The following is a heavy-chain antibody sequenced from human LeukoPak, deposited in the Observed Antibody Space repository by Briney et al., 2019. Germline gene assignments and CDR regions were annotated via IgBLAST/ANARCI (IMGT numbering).Heavy chain of an antibody. CDR2: IYSGGST. J-gene: IGHJ5*02. D-gene: IGHD6-13*01. Sequence: PGGSLRLSCAASGFTFSSYSMNWVRQAPGKGLEWVSVIYSGGSTYYADSVKGRFTISRDNSKNTLYLQMNSLRAEDTAVYYCARWADGYSSSGFDPWGQGTLVTVSS. CDR1: GFTFSSYS. CDR3: ARWADGYSSSGFDP. V-gene: IGHV3-53*01.